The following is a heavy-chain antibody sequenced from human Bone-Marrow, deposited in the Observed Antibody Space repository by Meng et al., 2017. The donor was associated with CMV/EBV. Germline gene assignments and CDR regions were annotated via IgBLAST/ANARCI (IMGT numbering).Heavy chain of an antibody. CDR1: GFTFSSYS. J-gene: IGHJ6*04. Sequence: GESLKISCAASGFTFSSYSMNWVRQAPGKGLEWISSISSSSGYIYYAASVKGRFTISRDNAKTSLYLQMNNLRAEDTAVYYCARNGRDDSEWVFHGPDLWGGGTTVTVSS. D-gene: IGHD3-3*01. CDR3: ARNGRDDSEWVFHGPDL. V-gene: IGHV3-21*01. CDR2: ISSSSGYI.